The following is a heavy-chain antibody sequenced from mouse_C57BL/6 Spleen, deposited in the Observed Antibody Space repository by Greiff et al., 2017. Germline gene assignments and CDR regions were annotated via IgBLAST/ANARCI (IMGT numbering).Heavy chain of an antibody. V-gene: IGHV4-1*01. Sequence: DVKLQESGGGLVQPGGSLKLSCAASGIDFSRYWMSWVRRAPGKGLEWIGEINPDSSTINYAPSLKDKFIISRDNAKHTLYLQMSKVRSEDTALYYGAREGAYGYDGWFAYWGQGTLVTVSA. CDR2: INPDSSTI. J-gene: IGHJ3*01. D-gene: IGHD2-2*01. CDR3: AREGAYGYDGWFAY. CDR1: GIDFSRYW.